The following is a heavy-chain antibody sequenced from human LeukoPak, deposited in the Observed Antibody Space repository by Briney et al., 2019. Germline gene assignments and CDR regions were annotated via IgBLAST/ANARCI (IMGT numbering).Heavy chain of an antibody. J-gene: IGHJ6*03. D-gene: IGHD5-24*01. CDR2: IYHSGST. Sequence: SETLSLTCIVSGGSISSSSYYWGWIRQPPGKGLEWIGSIYHSGSTYYNPSLKSRVTISVDTSKNQFSLKLSFVTAADTAVYYCARLRDGYNLGLYNYFMDVWGKGTTVTISS. CDR3: ARLRDGYNLGLYNYFMDV. V-gene: IGHV4-39*01. CDR1: GGSISSSSYY.